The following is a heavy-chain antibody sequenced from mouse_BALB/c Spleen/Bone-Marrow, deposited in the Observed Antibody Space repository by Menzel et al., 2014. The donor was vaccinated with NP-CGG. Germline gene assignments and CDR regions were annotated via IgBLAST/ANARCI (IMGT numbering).Heavy chain of an antibody. Sequence: VKLQESGAELVKPGASVKLSCKASGYTFTSYWVHWVKQRPGQGLEWIGEIDPSDSYTNYNQKFKGKATLTVDKSSSTAYMQLSSLTSEDSAVYYCARREYYGSSYLYFDYWGQGTTLTVSS. CDR3: ARREYYGSSYLYFDY. D-gene: IGHD1-1*01. J-gene: IGHJ2*01. CDR2: IDPSDSYT. V-gene: IGHV1-69*02. CDR1: GYTFTSYW.